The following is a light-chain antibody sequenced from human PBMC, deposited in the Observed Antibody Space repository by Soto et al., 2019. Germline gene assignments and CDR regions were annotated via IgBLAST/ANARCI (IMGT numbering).Light chain of an antibody. CDR3: KQYKDWPLS. CDR1: QSVGTK. V-gene: IGKV3-15*01. J-gene: IGKJ5*01. CDR2: DAS. Sequence: EIVMTQSPSTLSVSPVERVTLSCMASQSVGTKLAWYQQKPGQAPRLLMYDASTRATGIPAWYSGTGSGTEFIFTISSLQSEDFAVFWCKQYKDWPLSFGSGTRLEIK.